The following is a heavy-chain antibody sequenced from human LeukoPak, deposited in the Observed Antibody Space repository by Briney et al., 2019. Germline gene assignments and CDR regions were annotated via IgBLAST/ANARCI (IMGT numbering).Heavy chain of an antibody. J-gene: IGHJ6*04. D-gene: IGHD3-10*02. Sequence: GGSLRLSCAASGFTFSNYEMNWVRQAPGKGLEWVSYISRSGSTIYYADSVKGRFTISRDNAKNSLYLQMNSLRAEDTAVYYCAELGITMIGGVWGKGTTVTISS. CDR2: ISRSGSTI. CDR3: AELGITMIGGV. V-gene: IGHV3-48*03. CDR1: GFTFSNYE.